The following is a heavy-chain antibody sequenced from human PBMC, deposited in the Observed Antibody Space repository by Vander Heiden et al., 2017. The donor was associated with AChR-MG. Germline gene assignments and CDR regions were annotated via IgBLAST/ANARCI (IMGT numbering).Heavy chain of an antibody. Sequence: QVQLQQWGAGLLKSSETLSLTCAVYGGSFSGYYWSWIRQPPGKGLEWIGGIIRSGSTNYNPSLKSRVTISVDTSKNQFSLKLSSVTAVDTAVYYCARRKGFFDYWGQGTLVTVSS. J-gene: IGHJ4*02. CDR3: ARRKGFFDY. V-gene: IGHV4-34*12. CDR2: IIRSGST. CDR1: GGSFSGYY.